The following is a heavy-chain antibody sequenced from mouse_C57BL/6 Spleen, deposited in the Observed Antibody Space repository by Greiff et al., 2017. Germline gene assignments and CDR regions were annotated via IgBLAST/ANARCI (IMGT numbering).Heavy chain of an antibody. V-gene: IGHV1-69*01. CDR1: GYTFTSYW. J-gene: IGHJ1*03. CDR3: ARNYYGSSTGYFDV. D-gene: IGHD1-1*01. CDR2: IDPSDSYT. Sequence: QVQLQQPGAELVMPGASVKLSCKASGYTFTSYWMHWVKQRPGQGLEWIGEIDPSDSYTNYNQKFKGKSTLTVDKSSSTAYMQLSSLTSEDSAVYYGARNYYGSSTGYFDVWGTGTTVTVSS.